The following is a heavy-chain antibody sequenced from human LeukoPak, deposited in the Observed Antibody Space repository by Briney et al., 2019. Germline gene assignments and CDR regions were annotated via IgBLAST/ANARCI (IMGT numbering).Heavy chain of an antibody. CDR1: GGSFSGYY. CDR3: APGYNRGWFDP. Sequence: SETLSLTCAVYGGSFSGYYWSWIRQPPGKGLEWIGEINHSGSTNYNPSLKSRVTISVDTSKNQFSLKLSSVTAADTAVYYCAPGYNRGWFDPWGQGTLVTVSS. D-gene: IGHD1-14*01. V-gene: IGHV4-34*01. J-gene: IGHJ5*02. CDR2: INHSGST.